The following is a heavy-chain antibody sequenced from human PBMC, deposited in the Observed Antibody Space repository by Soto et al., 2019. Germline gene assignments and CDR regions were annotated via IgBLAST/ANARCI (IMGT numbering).Heavy chain of an antibody. V-gene: IGHV4-30-2*01. J-gene: IGHJ6*02. Sequence: PSETLSLTCAVSGGSISSGGYSWSWIRQPPGKGLEWIGYIYHSGSTYYNPSLKSRVTISVDTSKNQFSLKLSSVTAADTAVYYCARVRYFDWPSDMDVWGQGTTVTVSS. CDR1: GGSISSGGYS. CDR2: IYHSGST. CDR3: ARVRYFDWPSDMDV. D-gene: IGHD3-9*01.